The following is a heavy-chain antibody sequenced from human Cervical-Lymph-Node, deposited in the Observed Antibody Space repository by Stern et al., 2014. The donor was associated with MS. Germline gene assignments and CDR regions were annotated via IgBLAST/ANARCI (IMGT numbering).Heavy chain of an antibody. V-gene: IGHV1-69*01. CDR3: TRHQGGIAAF. J-gene: IGHJ4*02. D-gene: IGHD6-13*01. Sequence: VQLVESGAEVKKPGSSVKVACKASGDSFSNFDISWVRQAPGKGLEWMGVITPLFGTANYAQRFQGRVTFNADVSTDTVYMQMSSLRSDDTAVYYCTRHQGGIAAFWGQGTLVTVSS. CDR2: ITPLFGTA. CDR1: GDSFSNFD.